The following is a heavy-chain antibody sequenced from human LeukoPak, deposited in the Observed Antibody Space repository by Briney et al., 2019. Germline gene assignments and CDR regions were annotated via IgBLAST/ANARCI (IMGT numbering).Heavy chain of an antibody. V-gene: IGHV3-21*01. CDR2: ISSSSSYI. Sequence: GGSLRLFCAASGFTFSSYSMNWVRQAPGKGLEWVSSISSSSSYIYYADSVKGRFTISRDNAKNSLYLQMNSLRAEDTAVYYCAIDDYGDYEGVEYWGQGTLVTVSS. CDR3: AIDDYGDYEGVEY. CDR1: GFTFSSYS. J-gene: IGHJ4*02. D-gene: IGHD4-17*01.